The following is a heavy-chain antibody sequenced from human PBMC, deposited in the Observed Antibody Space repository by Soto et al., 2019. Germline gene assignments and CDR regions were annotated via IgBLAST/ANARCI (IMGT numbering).Heavy chain of an antibody. CDR2: IYSGGYT. CDR3: ATLAGGGGY. Sequence: EVQLVESGGGLIQPGGSLRLSCAVSGFTVSNNYMSWVRQAPGKGLEGVSVIYSGGYTAYGDSVKGRFTISRDNSKNTHYHKMNSRSADDTAVFSGATLAGGGGYWGQGTLVTVSS. CDR1: GFTVSNNY. V-gene: IGHV3-53*01. J-gene: IGHJ4*02. D-gene: IGHD3-10*01.